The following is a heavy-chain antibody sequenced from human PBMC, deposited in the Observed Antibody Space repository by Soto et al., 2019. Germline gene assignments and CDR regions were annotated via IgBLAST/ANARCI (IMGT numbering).Heavy chain of an antibody. Sequence: EVQVVESGGALVQPGGSLRLSCAASGFTFSNYWMHWVRQVPGEGLVWVSSINNDGSRTWYADSVRGRIAMSRDNARNLGYLQMNSLRAEDTAVYYCGTTFEYWGQGALVTVSS. J-gene: IGHJ4*02. CDR3: GTTFEY. V-gene: IGHV3-74*01. CDR2: INNDGSRT. CDR1: GFTFSNYW.